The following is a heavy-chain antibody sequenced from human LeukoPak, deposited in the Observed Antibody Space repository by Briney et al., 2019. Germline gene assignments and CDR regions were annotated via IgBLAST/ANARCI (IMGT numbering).Heavy chain of an antibody. CDR3: ARGTLNIPGEHGAFDY. J-gene: IGHJ4*02. Sequence: GGSLRLSCAASTFTFSSYSMNWVRQAPGKGLEWVSSISTSSSYIHYADSVKGRFTISRDNAKNSLYLQMNSLRAEDTAVYYCARGTLNIPGEHGAFDYWGQGTLVTVSS. V-gene: IGHV3-21*01. D-gene: IGHD1-14*01. CDR1: TFTFSSYS. CDR2: ISTSSSYI.